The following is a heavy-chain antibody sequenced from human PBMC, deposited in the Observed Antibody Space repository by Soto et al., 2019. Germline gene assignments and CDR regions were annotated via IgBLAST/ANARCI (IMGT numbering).Heavy chain of an antibody. CDR2: ISWNSGSI. D-gene: IGHD2-15*01. Sequence: GGSLRLSCAASGFTFDDCAMHWVRQAPGKGLEWVSGISWNSGSIGYADSVKGRFTISRDNAKNSLYLQMNSLRAEDTALYYCAKDPNPGGVAATLSYWGQGTLVTVSS. V-gene: IGHV3-9*01. CDR1: GFTFDDCA. J-gene: IGHJ4*02. CDR3: AKDPNPGGVAATLSY.